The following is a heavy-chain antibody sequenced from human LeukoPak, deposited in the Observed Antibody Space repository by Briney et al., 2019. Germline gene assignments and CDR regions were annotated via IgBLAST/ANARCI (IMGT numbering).Heavy chain of an antibody. Sequence: GGSLRLPCAASGFTFSSYEMNWVRQAPGKGLGWVSYISSGGSTIYYADSVKGRFTISRDNAKNSLYLQMNSLRAEGTAVYYCARVVVVVAATRDAFDIWGQGTMVTVSS. V-gene: IGHV3-48*03. J-gene: IGHJ3*02. D-gene: IGHD2-15*01. CDR1: GFTFSSYE. CDR3: ARVVVVVAATRDAFDI. CDR2: ISSGGSTI.